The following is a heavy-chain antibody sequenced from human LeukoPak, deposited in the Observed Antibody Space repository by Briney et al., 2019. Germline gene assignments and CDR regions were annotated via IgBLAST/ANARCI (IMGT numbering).Heavy chain of an antibody. J-gene: IGHJ5*02. V-gene: IGHV3-23*01. CDR1: GFTFSSYA. D-gene: IGHD2-2*02. CDR2: ISGSGGST. Sequence: GGSLRLSCAASGFTFSSYAMSWVRQAPGKGLEWVSAISGSGGSTYYADSVKGRFTISRDNSKNTLYLQMNSLRAEDTAVYYCAKEEDIVVVPAAITHNWFDPWGQGTLVTVSS. CDR3: AKEEDIVVVPAAITHNWFDP.